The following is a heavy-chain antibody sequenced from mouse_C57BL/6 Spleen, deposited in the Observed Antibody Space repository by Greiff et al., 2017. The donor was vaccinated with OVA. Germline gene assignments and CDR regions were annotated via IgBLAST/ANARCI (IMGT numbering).Heavy chain of an antibody. CDR3: VRGSSYWYLDV. CDR1: GFTFNPYA. V-gene: IGHV10-3*01. CDR2: IRCKCSNYAT. Sequence: EVPLQASCGGLLQPKGSLKLSCAGSGFTFNPYAMHWVRPAPGKGLEWVARIRCKCSNYATYYADSVKDRLTIFRDDSQSTLYLQMNKLKTEDTAMYYCVRGSSYWYLDVWGKGTTVTVSS. J-gene: IGHJ1*03. D-gene: IGHD1-1*01.